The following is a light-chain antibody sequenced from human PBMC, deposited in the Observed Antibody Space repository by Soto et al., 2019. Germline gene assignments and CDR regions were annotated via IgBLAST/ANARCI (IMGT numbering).Light chain of an antibody. V-gene: IGKV1-5*03. J-gene: IGKJ1*01. CDR3: QQYNSYWT. CDR1: QSISNW. Sequence: DIQMTQSPSTLSASVGDRVTITCRASQSISNWLAWYQQKPGKAPKLLIYTASSLESGVPSRFSGSGSGTEFTLTSSSLQPDDFATYYCQQYNSYWTFGQGTKVEIK. CDR2: TAS.